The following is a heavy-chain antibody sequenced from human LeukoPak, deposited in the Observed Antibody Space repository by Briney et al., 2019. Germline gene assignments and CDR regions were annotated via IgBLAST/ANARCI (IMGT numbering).Heavy chain of an antibody. CDR1: GFTFSSYA. D-gene: IGHD3-10*01. Sequence: GGSLRLSCTASGFTFSSYAMNWVRQAPGKGLEWVSGIGAGGTFTYYADSVKGRFTISRDNSKNTLYLQMNTLRAEDTAVYYCARNGGIGSGSCNPWGQGTLVTVSS. CDR3: ARNGGIGSGSCNP. CDR2: IGAGGTFT. J-gene: IGHJ5*02. V-gene: IGHV3-23*01.